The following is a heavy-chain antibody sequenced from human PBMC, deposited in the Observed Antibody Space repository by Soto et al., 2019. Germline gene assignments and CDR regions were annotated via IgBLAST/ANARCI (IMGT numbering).Heavy chain of an antibody. Sequence: QVQLVESGGGVVQPGTSLRLSCAASGFTFSTYGMHWVRQAPGKGLDWVALIWYDGSRTHYAESVKGRFTISRDNSRNTLFLQMKSLRVEDTAVYYCAREQIGVAGSTYDYWGQGTLVTVSS. CDR1: GFTFSTYG. CDR2: IWYDGSRT. V-gene: IGHV3-33*01. D-gene: IGHD6-19*01. J-gene: IGHJ4*02. CDR3: AREQIGVAGSTYDY.